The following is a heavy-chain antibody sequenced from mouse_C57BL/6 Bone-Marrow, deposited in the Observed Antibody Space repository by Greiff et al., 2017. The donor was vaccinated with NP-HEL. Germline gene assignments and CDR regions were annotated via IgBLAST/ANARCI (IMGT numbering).Heavy chain of an antibody. Sequence: DVMLVESGGGLVQPGGSLKLSCAASGFTFSDYYMYWVRQTPEKRLEWVAYISNGGGSTYYPDTVKGRFTISRDNAKNTLYLQMSRLKSEDTAMYDCARHPWLLRNWYFDVWGTGTTVTVSS. V-gene: IGHV5-12*01. D-gene: IGHD2-3*01. CDR3: ARHPWLLRNWYFDV. J-gene: IGHJ1*03. CDR2: ISNGGGST. CDR1: GFTFSDYY.